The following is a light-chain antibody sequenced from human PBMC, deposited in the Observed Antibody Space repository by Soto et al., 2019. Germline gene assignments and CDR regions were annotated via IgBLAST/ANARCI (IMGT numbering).Light chain of an antibody. J-gene: IGLJ3*02. CDR3: SSYTTSSTWV. V-gene: IGLV2-14*01. Sequence: QSALTQPASVSGSPGQSITISCTGTSSDVGDYNYVSWYQHHPGKVPKLMIYEVSNRPSGVSNRFSGSKSGNTASLTISGLQAEDEADYYCSSYTTSSTWVFGRGTKVTVL. CDR2: EVS. CDR1: SSDVGDYNY.